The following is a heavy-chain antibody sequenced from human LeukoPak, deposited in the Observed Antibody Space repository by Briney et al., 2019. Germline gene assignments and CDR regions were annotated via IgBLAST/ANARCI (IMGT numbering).Heavy chain of an antibody. J-gene: IGHJ4*02. D-gene: IGHD3-16*02. V-gene: IGHV4-61*08. CDR2: IFYSGST. CDR3: AREVSGSYRGADY. CDR1: GDSGSISGYH. Sequence: SETLSLTCTVSGDSGSISGYHWSWIRQSPGKGLEWIGYIFYSGSTSYNPFLKSRVTISVDTSKNQISLKLSSLTAADTAVYYCAREVSGSYRGADYWGQGTLVTVSS.